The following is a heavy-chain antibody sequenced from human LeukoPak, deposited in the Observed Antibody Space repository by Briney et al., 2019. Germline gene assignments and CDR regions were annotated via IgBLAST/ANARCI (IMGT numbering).Heavy chain of an antibody. CDR1: GGSFSGYY. D-gene: IGHD4-17*01. Sequence: PSETLSLTCAVYGGSFSGYYWSWIRQPPGKGLEWIGEINHSGSTNYNPSLKSRVTISVDTSKNQFSLKLSSVTAADTDVYYCARVTVTTLYYYYYMDVWGKGTTVTISS. CDR2: INHSGST. V-gene: IGHV4-34*01. CDR3: ARVTVTTLYYYYYMDV. J-gene: IGHJ6*03.